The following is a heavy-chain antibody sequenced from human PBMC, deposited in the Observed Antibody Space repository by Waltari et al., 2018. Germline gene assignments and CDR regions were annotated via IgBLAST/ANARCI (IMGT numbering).Heavy chain of an antibody. V-gene: IGHV4-34*01. CDR3: ARGPLLWFSTRYYYYMDV. D-gene: IGHD3-10*01. Sequence: QVQLQQWGAGLLKPSETLSLTCAVYGGSFSGYYWSWIRQPPGKGLEWIGEINHSGRTNYDPSLQSRVTISLVPSKNRVSRRLSPVPAADTAVYYCARGPLLWFSTRYYYYMDVWGKGTTVTVSS. J-gene: IGHJ6*03. CDR1: GGSFSGYY. CDR2: INHSGRT.